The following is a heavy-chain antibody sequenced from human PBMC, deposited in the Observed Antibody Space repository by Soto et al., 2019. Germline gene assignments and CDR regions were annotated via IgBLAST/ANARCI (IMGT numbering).Heavy chain of an antibody. CDR2: INWNGGSK. J-gene: IGHJ6*03. CDR3: ARFRYFYYYYMDV. V-gene: IGHV3-20*01. Sequence: GGSLRLSCAASGFTFGDYGRSWVRQAPGKGLEWVSGINWNGGSKAYADSVKGRFTISRDNAKKSLYLQMNSLRAEDTAQYHCARFRYFYYYYMDVWGKGTTVTVSS. CDR1: GFTFGDYG.